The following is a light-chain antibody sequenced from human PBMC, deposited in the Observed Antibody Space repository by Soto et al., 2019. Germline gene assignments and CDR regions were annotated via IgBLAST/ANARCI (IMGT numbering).Light chain of an antibody. CDR2: GAS. CDR3: QQTSSAPLT. Sequence: DIQMTQSPSSLSASVGDRVTITCRASQSITRYLNWYQQKAGKAPKVLIYGASSLQSGVPSRFSSSGSGTDFNLNISGLQPEDAASYYCQQTSSAPLTFGGGTKVEIK. CDR1: QSITRY. V-gene: IGKV1-39*01. J-gene: IGKJ4*01.